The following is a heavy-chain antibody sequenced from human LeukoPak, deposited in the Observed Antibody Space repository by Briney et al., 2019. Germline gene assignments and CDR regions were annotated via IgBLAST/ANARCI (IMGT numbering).Heavy chain of an antibody. V-gene: IGHV3-23*01. CDR1: GFTFTDYA. CDR2: ISHSGGGT. CDR3: ANDREYDDSCDYSG. D-gene: IGHD3-22*01. J-gene: IGHJ4*02. Sequence: GGSLRLSCAASGFTFTDYAMSWVRQAPEKGLEWVSTISHSGGGTYYAESVKGRFTISRDNSKNTVYLQMNSLRAEDTAVYYCANDREYDDSCDYSGWGQGTLVTVSS.